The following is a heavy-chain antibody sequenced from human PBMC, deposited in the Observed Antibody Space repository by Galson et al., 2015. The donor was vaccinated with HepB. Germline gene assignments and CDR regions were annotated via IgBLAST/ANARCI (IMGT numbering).Heavy chain of an antibody. J-gene: IGHJ5*02. CDR1: GGSFSGYY. D-gene: IGHD6-19*01. V-gene: IGHV4-34*01. Sequence: ETLPLTCAVYGGSFSGYYWSWIRQPPGKGLEWIGEINHSGSTNYNPSLKSRVTISVDTSKNQFSLKLSSVTAADTAVYYCARGHSFIAVAGTWWFDPWGQGTLVTVSS. CDR3: ARGHSFIAVAGTWWFDP. CDR2: INHSGST.